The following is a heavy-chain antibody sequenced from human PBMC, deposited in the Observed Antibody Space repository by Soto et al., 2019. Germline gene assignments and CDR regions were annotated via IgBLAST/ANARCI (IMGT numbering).Heavy chain of an antibody. Sequence: PSETLSLTCAVYGGSFSGYYWSWIRQPPGKGLEWIGEINHSGSTNYNPSLKSRVTISVDTSKNQFSLKLSSVTAADTAVYYCARVRKLWFGEFSDAFDIWGQGTMVT. CDR2: INHSGST. V-gene: IGHV4-34*01. D-gene: IGHD3-10*01. CDR3: ARVRKLWFGEFSDAFDI. J-gene: IGHJ3*02. CDR1: GGSFSGYY.